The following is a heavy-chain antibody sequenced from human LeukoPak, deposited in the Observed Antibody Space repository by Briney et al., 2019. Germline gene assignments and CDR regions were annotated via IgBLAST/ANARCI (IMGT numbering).Heavy chain of an antibody. CDR2: INRDGGLT. V-gene: IGHV3-74*01. CDR1: GFTFSENW. CDR3: AREEHRLAEAGTSAFDL. Sequence: GGSVRLSCVASGFTFSENWMHWVRQAPGKGLAWVSHINRDGGLTNYADSVKGRFTISRDNARNTVYLQMSSLRVEDTAIYFCAREEHRLAEAGTSAFDLGGQGTLVTVS. D-gene: IGHD6-13*01. J-gene: IGHJ3*01.